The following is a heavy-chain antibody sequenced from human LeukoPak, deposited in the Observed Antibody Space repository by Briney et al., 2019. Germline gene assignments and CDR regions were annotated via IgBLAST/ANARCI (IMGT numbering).Heavy chain of an antibody. CDR3: ARELTYSYGHGRNP. D-gene: IGHD5-18*01. CDR1: GFTFSSYG. CDR2: ISYDGSNK. V-gene: IGHV3-30*03. J-gene: IGHJ5*02. Sequence: GRPLRLSCAASGFTFSSYGMHWVRQAPGKGLEWVAVISYDGSNKYYADSVKGRFTISRDNSKNTLYLQMNSLRAEDTAVYYCARELTYSYGHGRNPWGQGTLVTVSS.